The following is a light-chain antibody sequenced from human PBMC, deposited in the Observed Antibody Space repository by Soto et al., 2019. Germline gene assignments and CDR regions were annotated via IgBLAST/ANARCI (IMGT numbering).Light chain of an antibody. J-gene: IGKJ4*01. V-gene: IGKV3-20*01. Sequence: ETVLTQSPGTLSWSPGERSTLSCRASQSVSSSYLAWYQQKPGQAPRLLIYGASSRATGIPDRFSGSGSGTDFTLTISRLEPEDFAMYYCQQYGNSPLTFGVGTQVEIK. CDR2: GAS. CDR1: QSVSSSY. CDR3: QQYGNSPLT.